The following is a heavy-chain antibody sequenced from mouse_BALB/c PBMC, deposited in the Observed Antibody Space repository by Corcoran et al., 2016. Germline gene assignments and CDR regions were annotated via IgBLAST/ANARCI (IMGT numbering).Heavy chain of an antibody. J-gene: IGHJ3*01. CDR1: GFNIKDTY. Sequence: EVQLQQSGAELVKPGASVKLSCTASGFNIKDTYMHWVKQRPEQGLEWIGRIDPANGNTNYDPKFQGKATITADTSSNTAYLKLSSLTSEDTAVYYCARFSYGNFSYWGQGTLVTVSA. V-gene: IGHV14-3*02. CDR2: IDPANGNT. D-gene: IGHD2-1*01. CDR3: ARFSYGNFSY.